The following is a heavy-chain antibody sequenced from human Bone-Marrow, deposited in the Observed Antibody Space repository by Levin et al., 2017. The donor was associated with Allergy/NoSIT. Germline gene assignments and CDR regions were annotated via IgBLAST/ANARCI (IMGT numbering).Heavy chain of an antibody. Sequence: PGGSLRLSCAVYGGSFSGYYWSWIRQPPGKGLEWIGEINHSGSTNYNPSLKSRVTISVDTSKNQFSLKLSSVTAADTAVYYCARALYYYGSGRIKPFDYWGQGTLVTVSS. D-gene: IGHD3-10*01. V-gene: IGHV4-34*01. CDR3: ARALYYYGSGRIKPFDY. CDR2: INHSGST. CDR1: GGSFSGYY. J-gene: IGHJ4*02.